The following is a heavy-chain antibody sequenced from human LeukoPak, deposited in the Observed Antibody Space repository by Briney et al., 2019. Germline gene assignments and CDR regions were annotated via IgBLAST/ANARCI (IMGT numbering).Heavy chain of an antibody. D-gene: IGHD3-3*01. V-gene: IGHV1-8*01. CDR2: INPNSGNT. CDR3: AGATIFGVVIIVGFDY. Sequence: ASVKVSCKASGYTFTSYDINWVRQATGQGLEWMGWINPNSGNTGYAHKFQGRVTMTRNTSISTAYMELSSLRSEDTAVYCCAGATIFGVVIIVGFDYWGQGTLVTVSS. CDR1: GYTFTSYD. J-gene: IGHJ4*02.